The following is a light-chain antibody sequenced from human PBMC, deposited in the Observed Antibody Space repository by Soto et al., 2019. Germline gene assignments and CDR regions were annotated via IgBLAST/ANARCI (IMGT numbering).Light chain of an antibody. CDR3: TAWDDSLNGPV. J-gene: IGLJ2*01. V-gene: IGLV1-44*01. CDR2: SDN. Sequence: QSVLTQPPSASGTPGQRVTISCSGSSSNIGTNTVNWYQQLPGTAPKLLIYSDNHRPSGVPDRFSGSHSGTSASLAISGLQSEDEADYYCTAWDDSLNGPVFGGGTKVTVL. CDR1: SSNIGTNT.